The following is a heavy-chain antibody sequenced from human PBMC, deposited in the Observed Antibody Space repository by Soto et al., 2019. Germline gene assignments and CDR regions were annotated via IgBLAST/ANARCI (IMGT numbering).Heavy chain of an antibody. Sequence: SVKVSCKASGGTFSSYAISWVRQAPGQGLEWMGGIIPIFGTANYAQKFQGRVTITADESTSTAYMELSSLRSEDTAVYYCARGSQLVPYYYYYYGMDVWGQGTTVTVSS. D-gene: IGHD6-6*01. J-gene: IGHJ6*02. CDR3: ARGSQLVPYYYYYYGMDV. V-gene: IGHV1-69*13. CDR1: GGTFSSYA. CDR2: IIPIFGTA.